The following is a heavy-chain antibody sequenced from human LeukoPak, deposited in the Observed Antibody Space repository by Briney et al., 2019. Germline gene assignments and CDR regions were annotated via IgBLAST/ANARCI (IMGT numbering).Heavy chain of an antibody. D-gene: IGHD3-22*01. CDR1: GYSFTSYW. V-gene: IGHV5-51*01. CDR2: IYPGDSDP. CDR3: ARAKDRATYYYDSSGYPEAFDI. Sequence: GESLKISCKGSGYSFTSYWIGLVRQMPGKGLEWMGIIYPGDSDPRYSPSFQGQVTISADKSISTAYLQWNSLKASDTAMYYCARAKDRATYYYDSSGYPEAFDIWGQGTMVTVSS. J-gene: IGHJ3*02.